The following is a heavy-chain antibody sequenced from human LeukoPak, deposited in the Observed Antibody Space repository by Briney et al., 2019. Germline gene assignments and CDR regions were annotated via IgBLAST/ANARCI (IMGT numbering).Heavy chain of an antibody. CDR2: IKSDGSTT. CDR3: ARVVDTHFDY. V-gene: IGHV3-74*01. CDR1: GFTFSSYW. Sequence: GGSLRLSCAASGFTFSSYWMHWVRQAPGKGLVWVSRIKSDGSTTTYADPVKGRFTISRDNAKNTLYLQMNSLRAEDTAVYYCARVVDTHFDYWGQGTLVTVSS. J-gene: IGHJ4*02. D-gene: IGHD5-18*01.